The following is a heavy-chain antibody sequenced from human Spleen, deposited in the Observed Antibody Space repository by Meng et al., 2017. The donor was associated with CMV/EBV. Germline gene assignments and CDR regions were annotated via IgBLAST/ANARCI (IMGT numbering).Heavy chain of an antibody. CDR2: ISAYNGNT. Sequence: ASVKVSCKVSGYTLTELSMHWVRQAPGQGLEWMGLISAYNGNTNYAQMLQGRVTMTTDISTSTAYIELRSLRSDDTAVYYCARVAGDYGGKGRTFTLDYWGQGTLVTVSS. J-gene: IGHJ4*02. CDR3: ARVAGDYGGKGRTFTLDY. CDR1: GYTLTELS. V-gene: IGHV1-18*01. D-gene: IGHD4-23*01.